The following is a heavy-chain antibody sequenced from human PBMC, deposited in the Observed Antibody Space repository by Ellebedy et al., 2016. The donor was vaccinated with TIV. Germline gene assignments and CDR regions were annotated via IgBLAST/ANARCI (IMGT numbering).Heavy chain of an antibody. CDR2: ISDDGSYK. Sequence: GESLKISCAASGFSFSSYGIDWVRQAPGKGLEWVAGISDDGSYKHYADSVKGRFTISRDNSKNTLYLQMNRLRTEDTAVYYCAKEDWLDGNKIGSYYFDYWGQGTLVTVSS. CDR3: AKEDWLDGNKIGSYYFDY. D-gene: IGHD5-24*01. J-gene: IGHJ4*02. CDR1: GFSFSSYG. V-gene: IGHV3-30*18.